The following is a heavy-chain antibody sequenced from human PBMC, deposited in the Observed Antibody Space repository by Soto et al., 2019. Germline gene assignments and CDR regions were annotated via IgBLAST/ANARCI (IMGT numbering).Heavy chain of an antibody. V-gene: IGHV4-4*02. D-gene: IGHD2-15*01. J-gene: IGHJ4*02. Sequence: PSETLSLTCAVSGGSISSSNWWSWVRQPPGKGLEWIGEIYHSGSTNYNPSLKSRVTISVDKSKNQFSLKLSSVTAADTAVYYCAREKCSGGSCYPLGYWGQGTLVTVSS. CDR2: IYHSGST. CDR1: GGSISSSNW. CDR3: AREKCSGGSCYPLGY.